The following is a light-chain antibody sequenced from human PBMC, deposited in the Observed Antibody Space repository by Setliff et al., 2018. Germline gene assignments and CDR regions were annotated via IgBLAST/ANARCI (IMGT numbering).Light chain of an antibody. CDR3: LSYTSETTHAL. CDR1: SSDVGGYNY. J-gene: IGLJ2*01. V-gene: IGLV2-14*03. CDR2: EVT. Sequence: QSALAQPAAVSGSPGQSIAISCAGTSSDVGGYNYVSWYQQHPGKAPKLLIYEVTKRPSGVSDRFSGSKSGNMASLTISGLQTEDEAYYYCLSYTSETTHALFAGGTQLTVL.